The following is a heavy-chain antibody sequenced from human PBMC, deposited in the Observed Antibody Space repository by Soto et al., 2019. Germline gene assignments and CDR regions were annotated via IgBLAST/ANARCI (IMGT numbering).Heavy chain of an antibody. CDR1: GFTFSSYG. CDR3: VRAAGYSGNDYVYYYGMDV. V-gene: IGHV3-33*01. D-gene: IGHD5-12*01. CDR2: VWYDGGNK. Sequence: QVQLVESGGGVVQPERSLRLSCAASGFTFSSYGMHWVRQAPGKGLEWVALVWYDGGNKYYADSVKGRFTISRDNSKNTLYLQMNSLRDEDTAVYYCVRAAGYSGNDYVYYYGMDVWGQGTTVTVSS. J-gene: IGHJ6*02.